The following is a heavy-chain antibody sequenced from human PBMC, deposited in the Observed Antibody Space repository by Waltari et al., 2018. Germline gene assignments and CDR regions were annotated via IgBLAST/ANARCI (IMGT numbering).Heavy chain of an antibody. CDR1: GGSVTTHY. V-gene: IGHV4-4*07. Sequence: QVQLHESGPGLVRPSETLSLTCTVSGGSVTTHYWNWIRQPAGKGLEWIRRIHGDGRTNYNPSLSSRFTMSVDTSKNQFSLKMNFVTAADTAMYFCTRGEPDLDVWGQGTTLFVFS. CDR3: TRGEPDLDV. D-gene: IGHD3-3*01. CDR2: IHGDGRT. J-gene: IGHJ6*02.